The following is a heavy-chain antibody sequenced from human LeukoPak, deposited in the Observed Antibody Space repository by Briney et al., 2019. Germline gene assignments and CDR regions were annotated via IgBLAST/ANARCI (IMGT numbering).Heavy chain of an antibody. J-gene: IGHJ4*02. V-gene: IGHV4-59*08. Sequence: SETLSLTCTDSGGSISSYYWSWIRQPPGKGLEWIGYIYYSGSTNYNPSLKSRVTISVDTSKNQFSLKLSSVTAADTAVYYCARTYSGSYHFDYWGQGTLVTVSS. CDR1: GGSISSYY. CDR3: ARTYSGSYHFDY. D-gene: IGHD1-26*01. CDR2: IYYSGST.